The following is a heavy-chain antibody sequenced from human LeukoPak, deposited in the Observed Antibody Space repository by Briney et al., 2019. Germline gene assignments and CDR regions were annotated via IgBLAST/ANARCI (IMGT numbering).Heavy chain of an antibody. V-gene: IGHV4-59*12. D-gene: IGHD3-3*01. CDR3: VVLRFLEWSPDY. CDR2: IYYSGST. CDR1: GGSISSYY. J-gene: IGHJ4*02. Sequence: SETLSLTCTVSGGSISSYYWSWIRQPPGKGLEWIGYIYYSGSTNYNPSLKSRVTISVDTSKNQFSLKLSSVTAADTAVYYCVVLRFLEWSPDYWGQGTLVTVSS.